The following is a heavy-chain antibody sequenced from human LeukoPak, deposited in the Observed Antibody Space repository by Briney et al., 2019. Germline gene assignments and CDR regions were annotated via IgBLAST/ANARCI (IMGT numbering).Heavy chain of an antibody. CDR1: GFTFSGSA. CDR2: IRYDGSNK. CDR3: AKDQAYGTVTTFTY. Sequence: GGSLRLSCAASGFTFSGSALHWVRQAPGKGLEWVAFIRYDGSNKYYADSVKGRFTISRDNSKNTLYLQMNSLRAEDTAVYYCAKDQAYGTVTTFTYWGQGTLVTVSS. J-gene: IGHJ4*02. D-gene: IGHD4-17*01. V-gene: IGHV3-30*02.